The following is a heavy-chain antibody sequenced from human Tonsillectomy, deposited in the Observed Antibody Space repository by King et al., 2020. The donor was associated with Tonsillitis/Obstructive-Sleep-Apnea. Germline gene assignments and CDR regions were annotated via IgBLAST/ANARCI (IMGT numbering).Heavy chain of an antibody. V-gene: IGHV3-23*04. CDR1: GFTFRTYA. CDR2: VSGSGDNT. D-gene: IGHD3-10*01. Sequence: EVQLVESGGGLVQPGGSLRLSCAASGFTFRTYAMTWVRQAPGMGLEWVSAVSGSGDNTYFADSVKGRFTISRDNSKNTLDLQMNSLRAEDTALYYCARSFGPSYYHGSGSYFDFWGQGTLVTVSS. CDR3: ARSFGPSYYHGSGSYFDF. J-gene: IGHJ4*02.